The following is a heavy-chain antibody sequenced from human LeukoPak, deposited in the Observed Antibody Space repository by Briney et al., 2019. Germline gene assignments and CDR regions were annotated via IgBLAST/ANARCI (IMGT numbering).Heavy chain of an antibody. V-gene: IGHV3-21*01. D-gene: IGHD3-10*01. CDR3: ARVRSGAFDI. J-gene: IGHJ3*02. CDR1: GFTFSSYS. CDR2: ISSSSYI. Sequence: GGSLRLSCAASGFTFSSYSMNWVRQAPGKGLEWVSSISSSSYIYYADSVKGRFTISKDNAKNSLYLQMNSLRAEDTAVYYCARVRSGAFDIWGQGTMVTVSS.